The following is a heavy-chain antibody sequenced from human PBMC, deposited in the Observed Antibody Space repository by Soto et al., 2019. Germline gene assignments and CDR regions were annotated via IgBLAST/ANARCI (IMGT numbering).Heavy chain of an antibody. CDR2: ISSGSSYI. CDR3: ARHKYHSTGPSAE. V-gene: IGHV3-21*06. Sequence: PGGSLRLSCAASGFTFSSYSMNWVRQAPGKGLEWVSSISSGSSYIYYADSVKGRFTISRDNAKNSLYLQMNSLRAEDTAVYYCARHKYHSTGPSAEWGQGTLVSVCS. CDR1: GFTFSSYS. J-gene: IGHJ4*02. D-gene: IGHD3-22*01.